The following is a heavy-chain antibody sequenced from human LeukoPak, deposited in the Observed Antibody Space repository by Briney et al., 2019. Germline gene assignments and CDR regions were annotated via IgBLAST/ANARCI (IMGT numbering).Heavy chain of an antibody. CDR2: ISWNSGSI. D-gene: IGHD3-22*01. J-gene: IGHJ3*02. CDR1: GFTFHDYA. Sequence: GGSLRLSCAASGFTFHDYAMHWVRQAPGKGLEWVSGISWNSGSIGYADSVKGRFTISRDNAKNSLYLQMNSLRAEDTALYYCAKDMAYSYYYDSSGAFDIWGQGTMVTVSS. V-gene: IGHV3-9*01. CDR3: AKDMAYSYYYDSSGAFDI.